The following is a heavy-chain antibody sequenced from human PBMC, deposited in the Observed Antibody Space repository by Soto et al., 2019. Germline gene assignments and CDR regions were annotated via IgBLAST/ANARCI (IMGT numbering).Heavy chain of an antibody. CDR3: ARDQDSGYDLADY. J-gene: IGHJ4*02. CDR2: IWYDGSNK. D-gene: IGHD5-12*01. Sequence: QVQLVESGGGVVQPGRSLRLSCAASGFTFSSYGMHWVRQAPGKGLEWVAVIWYDGSNKYYADSVKGRFTISRDNSKNTLYLQMNSLRAEDTAVYYCARDQDSGYDLADYWGQGTLVTVSS. CDR1: GFTFSSYG. V-gene: IGHV3-33*01.